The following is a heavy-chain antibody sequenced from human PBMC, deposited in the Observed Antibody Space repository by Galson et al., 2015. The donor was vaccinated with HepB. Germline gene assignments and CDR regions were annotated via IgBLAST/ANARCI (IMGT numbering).Heavy chain of an antibody. D-gene: IGHD6-13*01. CDR3: ARDRRVAAAVPYYYYGMDV. Sequence: AISGDSVSSNSAAWNWIRQSPSRGLEWLGRTYYRSKWYNDYAVSVKSRITINPDTSKNQFSLQLNSVTPEDTAVYYCARDRRVAAAVPYYYYGMDVWGQGTTVTVSS. J-gene: IGHJ6*02. V-gene: IGHV6-1*01. CDR1: GDSVSSNSAA. CDR2: TYYRSKWYN.